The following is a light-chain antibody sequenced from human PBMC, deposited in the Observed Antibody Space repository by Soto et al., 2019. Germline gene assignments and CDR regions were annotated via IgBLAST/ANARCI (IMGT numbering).Light chain of an antibody. CDR2: GAS. J-gene: IGKJ3*01. CDR3: QQYGGSPIFT. Sequence: ESVLTQSPGTLSLSPGERATLSCRASQSVSSNYLAWYQQKPGQAPRLLIYGASSRATGIPDKFSGSGSGTEFTLTIRRLEPEDSAVYYCQQYGGSPIFTFGPGTKLEI. CDR1: QSVSSNY. V-gene: IGKV3-20*01.